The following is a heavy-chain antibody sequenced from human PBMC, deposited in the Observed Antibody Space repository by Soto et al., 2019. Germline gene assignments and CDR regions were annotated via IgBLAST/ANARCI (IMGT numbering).Heavy chain of an antibody. V-gene: IGHV4-30-4*01. D-gene: IGHD3-3*02. J-gene: IGHJ4*02. CDR3: ARAQLAGYYFDY. Sequence: SETLSLTCTVSGGSISSGDYYWSWIRQPPGKGLEWIGYIYYSGSTFYNPSLKSRVTISVDTSKNQFSLKLSSVTAADTAVYYCARAQLAGYYFDYWGQGTLVTVSS. CDR1: GGSISSGDYY. CDR2: IYYSGST.